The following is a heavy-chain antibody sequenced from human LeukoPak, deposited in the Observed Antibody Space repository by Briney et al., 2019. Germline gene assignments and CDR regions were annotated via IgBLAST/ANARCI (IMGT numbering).Heavy chain of an antibody. CDR2: IYPGDSDT. CDR3: ARPYCSSTSCHSYYFDY. Sequence: GESLKVSCKGSGYSFTSYWIGWVRQMPGKGLEWMGIIYPGDSDTRYSPSFQGQVTISADKSISTAYLQWSSLKASDTAMYYCARPYCSSTSCHSYYFDYWGQGTLVTVSS. CDR1: GYSFTSYW. J-gene: IGHJ4*02. D-gene: IGHD2-2*01. V-gene: IGHV5-51*01.